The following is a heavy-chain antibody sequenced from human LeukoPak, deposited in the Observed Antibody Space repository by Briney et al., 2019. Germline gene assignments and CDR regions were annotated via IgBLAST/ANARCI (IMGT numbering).Heavy chain of an antibody. V-gene: IGHV3-48*03. Sequence: GGSLRLSCAASGFTFSSYEMKWVRQAPGKGLEWVSYISSSGSTIYYADSVKGRLTISRDNAKNSLYLQMNSLRAEDTAVYYCASHSSGWYSDFDYWGQGTLVTVSS. D-gene: IGHD6-19*01. J-gene: IGHJ4*02. CDR2: ISSSGSTI. CDR3: ASHSSGWYSDFDY. CDR1: GFTFSSYE.